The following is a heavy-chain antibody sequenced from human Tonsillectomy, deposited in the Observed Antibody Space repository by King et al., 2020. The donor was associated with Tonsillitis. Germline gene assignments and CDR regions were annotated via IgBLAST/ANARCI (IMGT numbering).Heavy chain of an antibody. D-gene: IGHD3-10*01. CDR3: ARPGDYYGAGSYYNALGY. V-gene: IGHV5-51*01. CDR2: IYPGDSDT. J-gene: IGHJ4*02. CDR1: GYSFTSYW. Sequence: VQLVQSGAEVKKPGESLKISCKGSGYSFTSYWIGWVRQMPGKGLEWMGIIYPGDSDTRYSPSFQGQVTISADKSISTAYLQWSSLKASDTAIYYCARPGDYYGAGSYYNALGYWGQGTLVTVSS.